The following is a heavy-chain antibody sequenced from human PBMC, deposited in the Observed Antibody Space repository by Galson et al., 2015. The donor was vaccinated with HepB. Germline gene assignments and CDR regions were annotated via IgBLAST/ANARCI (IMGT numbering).Heavy chain of an antibody. CDR1: GFTFATYD. J-gene: IGHJ4*02. V-gene: IGHV3-21*01. CDR3: IGGGVSYFDR. Sequence: SLRLSCAASGFTFATYDMNWVRQAPGRGLDWVSSITSSSTYIFYADSVKGRFTISRDNAKNSLYLQMNGLRAEDTAIYYCIGGGVSYFDRWGRGILVTVSS. D-gene: IGHD2-8*02. CDR2: ITSSSTYI.